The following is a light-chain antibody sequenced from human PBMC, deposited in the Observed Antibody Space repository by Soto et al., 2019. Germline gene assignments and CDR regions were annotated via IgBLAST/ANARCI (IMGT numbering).Light chain of an antibody. CDR3: QQAASFPIT. CDR2: TAS. CDR1: QSISSY. V-gene: IGKV1-39*01. J-gene: IGKJ5*01. Sequence: DIDMTPSPSPLSASVGDRVTITCRASQSISSYLNWYQQKPRKAPNLLIYTASSLQSGVPSRFSGSGSGTDFTLTINILQPEDFATYYCQQAASFPITFGQGTKLDIK.